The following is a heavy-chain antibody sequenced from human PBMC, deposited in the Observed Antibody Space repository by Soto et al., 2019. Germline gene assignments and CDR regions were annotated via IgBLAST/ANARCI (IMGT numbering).Heavy chain of an antibody. D-gene: IGHD3-9*01. J-gene: IGHJ4*02. V-gene: IGHV3-9*01. CDR1: GFTFDDYA. Sequence: EVQLVESGGGLVQPGRSLRLSCAASGFTFDDYAMHWVRQAPGKGLEWVSGISWNSGSIGYADSVKGRFTISRDNAKNSLYLQMNSLRAEDTVLYYCAKASKRYYDILTGYYGAEDFDYWGQGTLVTVSS. CDR2: ISWNSGSI. CDR3: AKASKRYYDILTGYYGAEDFDY.